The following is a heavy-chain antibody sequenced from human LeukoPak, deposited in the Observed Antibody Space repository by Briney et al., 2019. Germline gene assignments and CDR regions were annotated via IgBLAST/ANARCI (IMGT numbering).Heavy chain of an antibody. CDR2: ICHSGTT. CDR3: ARQTGSGLFILP. J-gene: IGHJ4*02. CDR1: GYSISSGYY. Sequence: SETLSLTCSVSGYSISSGYYWGWIRQPPGKGLEWIGTICHSGTTFYNPSLQSRVTVSLDTSKNQFSLKLSSVTAADTAVYYCARQTGSGLFILPGGQGTLVTVSS. D-gene: IGHD3/OR15-3a*01. V-gene: IGHV4-38-2*02.